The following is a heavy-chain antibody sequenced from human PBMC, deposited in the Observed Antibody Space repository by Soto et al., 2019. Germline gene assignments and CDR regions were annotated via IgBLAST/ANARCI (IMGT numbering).Heavy chain of an antibody. Sequence: GGSRRLSCAASGFTFNNSWMSWVRQAPGKGLEWVGSNKTKTDGGTTDFAAHVKGRCTISRSDSKNTLILHMYSLKSEDTAVYYCTRDDPRIAYWGQGTLVTVSS. J-gene: IGHJ4*02. V-gene: IGHV3-15*01. CDR1: GFTFNNSW. CDR2: NKTKTDGGTT. CDR3: TRDDPRIAY.